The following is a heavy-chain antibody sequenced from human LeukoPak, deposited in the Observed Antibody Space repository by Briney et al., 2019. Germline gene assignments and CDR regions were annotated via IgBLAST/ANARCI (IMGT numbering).Heavy chain of an antibody. CDR2: ISGSGGST. CDR3: AKNQLVTVYFGY. Sequence: GGSLRLSCAASGFTLSSYAMSWVRQAPGKGLEWVSAISGSGGSTYYADSVKGRFTISRDNSKNTLYLQMNSLRAEDTAVYYCAKNQLVTVYFGYWGQGTLVTVSS. CDR1: GFTLSSYA. V-gene: IGHV3-23*01. J-gene: IGHJ4*02. D-gene: IGHD6-13*01.